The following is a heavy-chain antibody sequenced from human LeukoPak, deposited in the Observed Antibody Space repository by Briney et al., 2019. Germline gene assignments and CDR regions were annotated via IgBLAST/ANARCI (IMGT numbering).Heavy chain of an antibody. V-gene: IGHV4-59*02. J-gene: IGHJ4*02. CDR3: ASSLGSGSHFD. Sequence: SETLSLTCSVSGVSVSSYYWSWIRQPPGKGLEWIGYISYSGATSYNPSLKSRVTISIDTSKNQFSLKLSSVTAADTAVYYCASSLGSGSHFDWGQGTLVTVSS. D-gene: IGHD1-26*01. CDR1: GVSVSSYY. CDR2: ISYSGAT.